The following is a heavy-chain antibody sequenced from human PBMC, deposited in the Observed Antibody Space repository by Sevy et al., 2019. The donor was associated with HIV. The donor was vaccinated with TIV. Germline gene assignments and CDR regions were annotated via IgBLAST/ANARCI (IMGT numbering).Heavy chain of an antibody. CDR2: ISGSGGYT. D-gene: IGHD3-16*01. V-gene: IGHV3-23*01. Sequence: GGSLRLSCAASGFTFSIYAMSWVRQAPGKGLEWVSGISGSGGYTYYGDSVKGRFTISRDNSKNTLYVIMNSLRAEDAAVYYCVEDRRTALVMGGGFWGQGTLVTVSS. J-gene: IGHJ4*02. CDR1: GFTFSIYA. CDR3: VEDRRTALVMGGGF.